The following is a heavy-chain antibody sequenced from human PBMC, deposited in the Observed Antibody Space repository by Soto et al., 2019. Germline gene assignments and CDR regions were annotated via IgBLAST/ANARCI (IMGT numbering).Heavy chain of an antibody. CDR2: IIPIFGTA. CDR3: ARLVATRYYYYGMDV. J-gene: IGHJ6*02. Sequence: SVKVSCKASGGTFSSYAISWVRQAPAQGLEWMGGIIPIFGTANYAQKFQGRVTITADKSTSTAYMELSSLRSEDRAVYYCARLVATRYYYYGMDVWGQGTTVTVSS. CDR1: GGTFSSYA. V-gene: IGHV1-69*06. D-gene: IGHD5-12*01.